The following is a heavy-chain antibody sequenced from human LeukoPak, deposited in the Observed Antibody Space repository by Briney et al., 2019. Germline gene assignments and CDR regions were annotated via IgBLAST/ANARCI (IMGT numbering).Heavy chain of an antibody. V-gene: IGHV4-34*01. D-gene: IGHD1-14*01. J-gene: IGHJ4*02. CDR2: INHSGST. CDR1: GGSFSGYY. CDR3: ARRRRSVNRVFDY. Sequence: SETLSLTCAVYGGSFSGYYWSWIRQPPGKGLEWIGEINHSGSTNYNPSLKSRVTISVDTSKNQFSLKLSSVTAADTAVYYCARRRRSVNRVFDYWGQGTLATVSS.